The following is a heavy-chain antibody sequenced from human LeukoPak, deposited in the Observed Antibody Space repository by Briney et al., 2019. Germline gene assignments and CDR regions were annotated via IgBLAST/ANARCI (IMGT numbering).Heavy chain of an antibody. J-gene: IGHJ4*02. D-gene: IGHD2-2*01. Sequence: TASETLSLTCAVYGGSFSGYYWSWIRQPPGKGLEWIGEINHSGSTYYNPSLKSRVTISVDTSKNQFSLKLSSVTAADTAVYYCARQLGYCSSTSCYADKVDYWGQGTLVTVSS. CDR3: ARQLGYCSSTSCYADKVDY. CDR1: GGSFSGYY. CDR2: INHSGST. V-gene: IGHV4-34*01.